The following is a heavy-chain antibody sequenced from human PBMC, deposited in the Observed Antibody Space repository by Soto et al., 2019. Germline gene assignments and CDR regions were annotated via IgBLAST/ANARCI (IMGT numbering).Heavy chain of an antibody. Sequence: QVQLVQSGAEVKKPGSSVKVSCKASGGTFSSYAISWVRQAPGQGLEWMGGIIPIFGTANYAQKFQGRVTITADESTSTAYLELSSLRSEDTAVYYCARESSYDSRGYYPPVLAMKAFDIWGQGTMVTVSS. CDR3: ARESSYDSRGYYPPVLAMKAFDI. CDR1: GGTFSSYA. J-gene: IGHJ3*02. D-gene: IGHD3-22*01. V-gene: IGHV1-69*01. CDR2: IIPIFGTA.